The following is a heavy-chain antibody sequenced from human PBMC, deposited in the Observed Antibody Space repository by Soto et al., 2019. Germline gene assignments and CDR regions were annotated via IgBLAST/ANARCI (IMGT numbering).Heavy chain of an antibody. D-gene: IGHD6-6*01. Sequence: QVQLVPSGAEVKKPGASVKVSCKASGYIFSSYGFSWVRLAPGQGLEWMGWISTSNGNTKIAQRFQGRLIMTTDTSTTTAYMELRSLRSDVSGVYYCARTLSSSSSPYYFDYWGQGTLVTVSS. CDR3: ARTLSSSSSPYYFDY. J-gene: IGHJ4*02. CDR1: GYIFSSYG. V-gene: IGHV1-18*04. CDR2: ISTSNGNT.